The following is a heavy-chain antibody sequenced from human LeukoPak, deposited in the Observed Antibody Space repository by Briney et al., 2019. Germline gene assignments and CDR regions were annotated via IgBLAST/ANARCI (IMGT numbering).Heavy chain of an antibody. CDR1: GFTFSSYS. CDR3: AKVRGPVLRYFDWLSPGKRWDAFDI. D-gene: IGHD3-9*01. Sequence: GGSLRLSCAASGFTFSSYSMNWVRQAPGKGLEWVSSISSSSSYIYYADSVKGRFTISRDNAKNPLYLQMNSLRAEDTAVYYCAKVRGPVLRYFDWLSPGKRWDAFDIWGQGTMVTVSS. J-gene: IGHJ3*02. CDR2: ISSSSSYI. V-gene: IGHV3-21*01.